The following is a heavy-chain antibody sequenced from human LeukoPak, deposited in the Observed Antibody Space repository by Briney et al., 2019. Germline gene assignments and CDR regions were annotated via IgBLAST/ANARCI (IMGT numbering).Heavy chain of an antibody. D-gene: IGHD6-19*01. Sequence: SETLSLTCAVSGGSFSGYYWSWIRQPPWKGLEWIGEINHSGSTNYNPSLKSRVTISVDTSKNQFSLKLSSVTAADTAVYYCARKPYSSGWYAYFDYWGQGTLVTVSS. V-gene: IGHV4-34*01. CDR3: ARKPYSSGWYAYFDY. CDR1: GGSFSGYY. J-gene: IGHJ4*02. CDR2: INHSGST.